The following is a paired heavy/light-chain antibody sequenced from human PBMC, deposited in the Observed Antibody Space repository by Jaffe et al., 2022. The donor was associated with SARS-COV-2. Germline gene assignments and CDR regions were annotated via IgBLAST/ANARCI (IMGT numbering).Heavy chain of an antibody. CDR3: ARDRGGSGRSDGMDY. CDR1: GFTFRSYA. V-gene: IGHV3-30*04. Sequence: QVQLVESGGGVVQPGRSLRLSCAASGFTFRSYAMHWVRQAPGKGLEWVAVISYDGSDKQYADSVKGRFTISRDKSKNTLYVEMNSLRPEDTAVYYCARDRGGSGRSDGMDYWGQGTLVTVSS. J-gene: IGHJ4*02. CDR2: ISYDGSDK. D-gene: IGHD1-26*01.
Light chain of an antibody. CDR3: QSYDSSLSEV. CDR1: SSNIGAGYD. Sequence: QSVLTQPPSVSGAPGQRVTISCTGSSSNIGAGYDVHWYQQLPGTAPKLLIYNNNNRPSGVPDRFSASKSGTSASLAISGLQAEDEADYYCQSYDSSLSEVFGGGTKLTVL. CDR2: NNN. V-gene: IGLV1-40*01. J-gene: IGLJ2*01.